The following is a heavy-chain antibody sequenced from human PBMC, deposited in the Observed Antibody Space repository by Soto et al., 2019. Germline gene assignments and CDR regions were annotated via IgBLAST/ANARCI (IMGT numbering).Heavy chain of an antibody. V-gene: IGHV3-33*01. CDR3: ARGAIGFWSGLDVEKYFDS. Sequence: QVQLVESGGGVVQPGRSLRLSCAASGFTFSSYGMHWVRQAPGKGLEWVAVIWYDGSNKYYADSVKGRFTISRDKSKNPLYLQMNSLRAEDMAVYYCARGAIGFWSGLDVEKYFDSWGQGTLVTVSS. J-gene: IGHJ4*02. CDR1: GFTFSSYG. CDR2: IWYDGSNK. D-gene: IGHD3-3*01.